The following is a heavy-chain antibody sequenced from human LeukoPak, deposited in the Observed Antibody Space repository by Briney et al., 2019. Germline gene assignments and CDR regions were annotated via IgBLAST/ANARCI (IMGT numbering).Heavy chain of an antibody. CDR1: GYTFTIYG. V-gene: IGHV1-18*04. D-gene: IGHD6-19*01. Sequence: ASVTVSCKASGYTFTIYGISWVRQAPGQGPEWMGWMSAYNGNTNCAQKLQGRVTMTTDTATSTAYMELRSVRSDDAAVYYCARELIAVAGTSYDYWGQGTLVTVS. CDR3: ARELIAVAGTSYDY. J-gene: IGHJ4*02. CDR2: MSAYNGNT.